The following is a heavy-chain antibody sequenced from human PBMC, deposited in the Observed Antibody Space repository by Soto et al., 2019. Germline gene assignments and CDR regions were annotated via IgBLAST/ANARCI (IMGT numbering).Heavy chain of an antibody. CDR3: AKEGGLSGSYYISSSYYFDY. CDR2: ISYDGSNT. Sequence: PGGSLRLSCVASGFTSSSYGMHWVRQAPGKGLEWVAIISYDGSNTYYADSVKGRFTISRDNSKNTLYLQMNSLRAEDTSVYYCAKEGGLSGSYYISSSYYFDYWGQGTLVTVSS. J-gene: IGHJ4*02. V-gene: IGHV3-30*18. CDR1: GFTSSSYG. D-gene: IGHD1-26*01.